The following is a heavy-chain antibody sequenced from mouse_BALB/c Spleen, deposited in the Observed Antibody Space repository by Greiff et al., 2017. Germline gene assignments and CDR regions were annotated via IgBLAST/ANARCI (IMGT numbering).Heavy chain of an antibody. CDR2: FYPGSGSI. D-gene: IGHD1-1*01. J-gene: IGHJ3*01. V-gene: IGHV1-62-2*01. Sequence: QVQLQQSGAELVKPGASVKLSRKASGYTFTEYIIHWVKQRSGQGLEWIGWFYPGSGSIKYNEKFKDKATLTADKSSSTVYMELSRLTSEDSAVYFCARHEVGGYYYGSSYGWFAYWGQGTLVTVSA. CDR3: ARHEVGGYYYGSSYGWFAY. CDR1: GYTFTEYI.